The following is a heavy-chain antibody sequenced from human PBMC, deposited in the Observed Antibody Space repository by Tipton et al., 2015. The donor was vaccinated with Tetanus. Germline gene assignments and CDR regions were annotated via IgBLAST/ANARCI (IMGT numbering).Heavy chain of an antibody. D-gene: IGHD2-21*01. CDR1: GYTFTNYY. J-gene: IGHJ6*02. V-gene: IGHV1-2*02. CDR2: IDPNSGGT. CDR3: ARDGGDCICYGMDV. Sequence: QLVQSGAEMKKPGASVKVSCTASGYTFTNYYIYWVRQAPGQGLEWVGWIDPNSGGTAYAQKFQGRVTMTRDTSISTAYMELRSLRSGDTAVYYCARDGGDCICYGMDVWGPGTTVTVS.